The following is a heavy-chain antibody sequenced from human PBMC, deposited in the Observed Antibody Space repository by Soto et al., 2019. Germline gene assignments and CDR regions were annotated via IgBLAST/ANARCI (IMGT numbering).Heavy chain of an antibody. D-gene: IGHD6-19*01. CDR2: ISSNGGST. CDR1: VYTFSSYS. CDR3: VSEQWLENAFDI. V-gene: IGHV3-64D*06. Sequence: GGSLKISFSASVYTFSSYSVDWVRPAPGKGLEYVSAISSNGGSTYYADSVKGRFTISRDNSKNTLYLQMSSLRAEDTAVYYCVSEQWLENAFDIWGQGTMVTVSS. J-gene: IGHJ3*02.